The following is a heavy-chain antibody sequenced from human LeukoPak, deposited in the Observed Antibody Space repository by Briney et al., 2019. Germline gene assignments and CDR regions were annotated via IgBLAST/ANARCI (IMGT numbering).Heavy chain of an antibody. V-gene: IGHV1-69*06. Sequence: SVKVSCKASGYTFTSYGISWVRQAPGQGLEWMGGIIPIFGTANYAQKFQGRVTITADKSTSTAYMELSSLRSEDTAVYYCARDLEMATIGYFDYWGQGTLVTVSS. CDR3: ARDLEMATIGYFDY. D-gene: IGHD5-24*01. CDR2: IIPIFGTA. J-gene: IGHJ4*02. CDR1: GYTFTSYG.